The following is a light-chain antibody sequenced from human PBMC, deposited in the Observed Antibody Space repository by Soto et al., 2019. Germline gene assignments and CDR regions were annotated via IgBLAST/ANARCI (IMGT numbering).Light chain of an antibody. V-gene: IGKV3-15*01. J-gene: IGKJ1*01. Sequence: EIVMTQSPATLSVSPGERATLSCRASQSVSSNLAWYQQKPGQAPMLLIYGASTRATGIPARFSGSGSGTAFTLTISSLQSEDVAVYYCQQYHNWPPWTFGQGTKVEIK. CDR1: QSVSSN. CDR2: GAS. CDR3: QQYHNWPPWT.